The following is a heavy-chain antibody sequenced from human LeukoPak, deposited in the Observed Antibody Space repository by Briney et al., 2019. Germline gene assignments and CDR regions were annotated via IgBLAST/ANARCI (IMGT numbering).Heavy chain of an antibody. CDR2: IYYSGST. CDR3: VRGGIVGTTARIPLFDY. J-gene: IGHJ4*02. CDR1: GGSISSYY. D-gene: IGHD1-26*01. V-gene: IGHV4-59*01. Sequence: NPSETLSLTCTVSGGSISSYYWSWVRQPPGKGLEWFGCIYYSGSTNYNPSLKSRVTMSVDTSKNQFSLKLSSVTAADTAVYYCVRGGIVGTTARIPLFDYWGQGTLVTVSS.